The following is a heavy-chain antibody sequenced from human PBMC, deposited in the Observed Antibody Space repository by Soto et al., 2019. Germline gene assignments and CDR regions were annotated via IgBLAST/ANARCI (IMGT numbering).Heavy chain of an antibody. Sequence: QVQLQESGPGLVKPSETLSLTCTVSGGSISSYYWSWIRQPPGKGLEWIGYIYYSGSTNYNPSLKSRVTISVDPSKNQFSLKLSSVTAADTAVYYCARRRDSSSWYNWYFDLWGRGTLVTVSS. V-gene: IGHV4-59*08. D-gene: IGHD6-13*01. CDR2: IYYSGST. CDR1: GGSISSYY. J-gene: IGHJ2*01. CDR3: ARRRDSSSWYNWYFDL.